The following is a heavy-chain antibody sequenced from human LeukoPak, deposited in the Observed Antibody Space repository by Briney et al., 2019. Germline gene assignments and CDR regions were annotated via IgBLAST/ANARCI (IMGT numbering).Heavy chain of an antibody. V-gene: IGHV3-9*01. Sequence: GGSLRLSCEASGFTFDNYAMHWVRHAPGMGLGWVSGISLNGGRIDYADSVEGRFTISRDNAKNSLCLQMNSLRVEDSAFYYCAKSLRAVLVILDAFEIWGQKTLGTVSS. CDR1: GFTFDNYA. D-gene: IGHD3-22*01. J-gene: IGHJ3*02. CDR3: AKSLRAVLVILDAFEI. CDR2: ISLNGGRI.